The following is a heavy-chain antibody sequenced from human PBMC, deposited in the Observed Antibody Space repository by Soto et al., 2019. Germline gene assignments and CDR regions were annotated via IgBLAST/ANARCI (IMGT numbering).Heavy chain of an antibody. CDR1: GFTFSGSA. V-gene: IGHV3-73*01. D-gene: IGHD3-10*01. CDR2: IRSKADSYAT. CDR3: TRHAPSMGGYFEL. J-gene: IGHJ2*01. Sequence: EVQLVESGGGLVQPGGSLKLSCAASGFTFSGSAMHWVRQASGKGLEWVGRIRSKADSYATGYAASVKGRFTISRDDSKNTAYLQMNSLKIEDTAVYYCTRHAPSMGGYFELWGRGTLVTVSS.